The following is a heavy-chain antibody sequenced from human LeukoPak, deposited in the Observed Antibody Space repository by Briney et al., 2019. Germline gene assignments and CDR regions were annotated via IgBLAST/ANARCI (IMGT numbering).Heavy chain of an antibody. CDR1: GFTFSSYA. J-gene: IGHJ4*02. V-gene: IGHV3-23*01. D-gene: IGHD6-13*01. CDR2: MSGSGGST. CDR3: AILPGYSSGWYEVNY. Sequence: PGGSLRLSCAASGFTFSSYAMSWVPQAPGKGLEWVSGMSGSGGSTYYADSVKGRFTISRDNSRNTLYLQMNSPRAEDTAVYYCAILPGYSSGWYEVNYWGQGTLVTVSS.